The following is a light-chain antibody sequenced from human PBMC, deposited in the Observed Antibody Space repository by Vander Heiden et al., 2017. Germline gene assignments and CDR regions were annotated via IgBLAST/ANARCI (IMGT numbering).Light chain of an antibody. CDR2: GNT. V-gene: IGLV1-40*01. J-gene: IGLJ2*01. CDR3: QSYDSSLSVV. CDR1: SSNIGAGYG. Sequence: QSVLTQPPSVSGAPAQRIIISCTGRSSNIGAGYGVHWYQQLPGTASKLLIYGNTNRPSGVPDRFSGSKSGTSASLAITGLQAEDEADYYCQSYDSSLSVVFGGGTKLTVL.